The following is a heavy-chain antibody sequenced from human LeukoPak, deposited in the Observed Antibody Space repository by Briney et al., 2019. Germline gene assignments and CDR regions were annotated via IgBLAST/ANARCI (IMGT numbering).Heavy chain of an antibody. CDR1: EYAFTANN. CDR3: ARDWGLSGSYYGFSDY. V-gene: IGHV1-2*02. J-gene: IGHJ4*02. CDR2: ISTNTGGT. D-gene: IGHD3-10*01. Sequence: VKSTCTWSEYAFTANNIHWVGLRPVQGNERMGLISTNTGGTNYAQTFQGRVTMTRDTSISTAYMNLSRLTYDDTAVYYCARDWGLSGSYYGFSDYWGQGTLVTVSS.